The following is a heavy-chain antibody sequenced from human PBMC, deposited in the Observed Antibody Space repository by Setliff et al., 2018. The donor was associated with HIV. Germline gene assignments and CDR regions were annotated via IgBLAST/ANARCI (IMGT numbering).Heavy chain of an antibody. CDR3: AKGVAGLQYYYYYMDV. CDR1: GGSISSYY. J-gene: IGHJ6*03. D-gene: IGHD6-19*01. Sequence: PSETLSLTCTVSGGSISSYYWSWIWQPPGKGLEWIGYVHYSGSTNYNPSLKSRVTISVDTSKNQFSLKLSSVTAADTAVYYCAKGVAGLQYYYYYMDVWGKGTTVTVSS. CDR2: VHYSGST. V-gene: IGHV4-59*12.